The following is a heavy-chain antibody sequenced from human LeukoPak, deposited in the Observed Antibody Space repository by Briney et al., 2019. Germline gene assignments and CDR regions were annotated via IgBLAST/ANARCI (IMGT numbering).Heavy chain of an antibody. CDR3: AKDRGGGSQLGDAFDV. CDR1: GFTFSSHG. Sequence: GGSLRLSCAASGFTFSSHGMHWVRQAPGKGLEWVAVISYDGSNKYYADSVKGRFTISRDNSKNTLYLQMNSLRAEDTALYFCAKDRGGGSQLGDAFDVWGQGTMVSVSS. J-gene: IGHJ3*01. V-gene: IGHV3-30*18. CDR2: ISYDGSNK. D-gene: IGHD2-15*01.